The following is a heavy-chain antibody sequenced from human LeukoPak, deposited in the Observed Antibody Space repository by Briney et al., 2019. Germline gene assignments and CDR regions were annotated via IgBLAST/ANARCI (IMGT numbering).Heavy chain of an antibody. CDR1: GGSISSGDYY. Sequence: PSQTLSLTCTVSGGSISSGDYYWSWIRQPPGKGLEWIAYMYHSGSTYYNPSLKSRVTMSPDTSKNQLSLKLSSVTAADTAVYYCARPYYYDSRIDPWGQGILVTVSS. CDR3: ARPYYYDSRIDP. J-gene: IGHJ5*02. CDR2: MYHSGST. V-gene: IGHV4-30-4*01. D-gene: IGHD3-22*01.